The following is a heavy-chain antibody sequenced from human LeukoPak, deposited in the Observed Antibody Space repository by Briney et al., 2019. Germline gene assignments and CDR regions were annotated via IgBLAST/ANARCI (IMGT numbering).Heavy chain of an antibody. D-gene: IGHD5-18*01. J-gene: IGHJ4*02. CDR1: GFTFSSYA. CDR3: VRDGYRYGFHDY. CDR2: SSGSGGVT. V-gene: IGHV3-23*01. Sequence: GGSLRLSCAASGFTFSSYAMSWVRQAPGKGLEWVSGSSGSGGVTNYADSVKGRFTISRDNAKNTLYLQMNGLRAEDTAVYYCVRDGYRYGFHDYWGQGTLVTVSS.